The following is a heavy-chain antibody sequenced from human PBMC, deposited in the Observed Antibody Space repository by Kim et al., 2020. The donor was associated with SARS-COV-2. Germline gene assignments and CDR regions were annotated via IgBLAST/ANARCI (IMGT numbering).Heavy chain of an antibody. CDR1: GGSISSSSYY. Sequence: SETLSLTCTVSGGSISSSSYYWGWIRQPPGKGLEWIGRIYYSGSTYYNPFLKSRVTISVDTSKNQFSLKLSSVTAADTAVYYCARQRVYYYGMDVWGQGTTVTVSS. CDR3: ARQRVYYYGMDV. V-gene: IGHV4-39*01. J-gene: IGHJ6*02. CDR2: IYYSGST.